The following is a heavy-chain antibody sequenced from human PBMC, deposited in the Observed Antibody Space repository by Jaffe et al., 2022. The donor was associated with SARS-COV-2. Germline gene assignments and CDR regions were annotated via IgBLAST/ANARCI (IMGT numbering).Heavy chain of an antibody. D-gene: IGHD5-12*01. V-gene: IGHV3-30*18. CDR3: AKDRPSAAYSGYDWHFDY. CDR1: GFTFSSYG. CDR2: ISYDGSNK. J-gene: IGHJ4*02. Sequence: QVQLVESGGGVVQPGRSLRLSCAASGFTFSSYGMHWVRQAPGKGLEWVAVISYDGSNKYYADSVKGRFTISRDNSKNTLYLQMNSLRAEDTAVYYCAKDRPSAAYSGYDWHFDYWGQGTLVTVSS.